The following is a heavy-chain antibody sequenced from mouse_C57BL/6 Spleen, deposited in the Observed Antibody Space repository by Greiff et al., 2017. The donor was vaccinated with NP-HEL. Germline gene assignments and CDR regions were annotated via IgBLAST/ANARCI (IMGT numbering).Heavy chain of an antibody. V-gene: IGHV5-17*01. CDR1: GFTFSDYG. CDR2: ISSGSSTI. D-gene: IGHD2-5*01. CDR3: ARGSNYGY. J-gene: IGHJ2*01. Sequence: EVMLVESGGGLVKPGGSLKLSCAASGFTFSDYGMHWVRQAPEKGLVWVAYISSGSSTIYYDDTVKGRFTISRDNAKNTLFLQMTSLRSEDTARYYCARGSNYGYWGQGTTLTVSS.